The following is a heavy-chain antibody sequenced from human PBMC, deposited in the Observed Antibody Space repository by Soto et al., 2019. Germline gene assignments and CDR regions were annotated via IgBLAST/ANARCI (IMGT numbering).Heavy chain of an antibody. CDR2: IKQDGSEK. CDR1: GFTFSSYW. V-gene: IGHV3-7*05. J-gene: IGHJ3*02. D-gene: IGHD6-13*01. CDR3: ARDRQQLVDAFDI. Sequence: GGSLRLSCAASGFTFSSYWMSWVRQAPGKGLEWVANIKQDGSEKYYVDSVKGRFTISRDNAKNSLYLQMNSLRAEDTAVYYCARDRQQLVDAFDIWGQGTMVTVSS.